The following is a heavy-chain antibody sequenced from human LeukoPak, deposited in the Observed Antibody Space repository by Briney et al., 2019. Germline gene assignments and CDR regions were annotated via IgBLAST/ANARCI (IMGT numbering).Heavy chain of an antibody. CDR3: ARGQQLLPWGPNFDY. CDR1: GYTFTSCD. J-gene: IGHJ4*02. CDR2: MNPNSGNT. Sequence: ASVKVSCKASGYTFTSCDINWVRQATGQGLEWMGWMNPNSGNTGYAQKFQGRVTMTRNTSISTAYMELSSLRSEDTAVYYCARGQQLLPWGPNFDYWGQGTLVTVSS. V-gene: IGHV1-8*01. D-gene: IGHD2-2*01.